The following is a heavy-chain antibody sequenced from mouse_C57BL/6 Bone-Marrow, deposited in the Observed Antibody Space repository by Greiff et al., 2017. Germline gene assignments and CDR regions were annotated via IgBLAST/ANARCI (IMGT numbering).Heavy chain of an antibody. CDR3: ARGSYYVSHYYAMDY. J-gene: IGHJ4*01. V-gene: IGHV1-72*01. D-gene: IGHD2-12*01. CDR2: IDPNSGGT. CDR1: GYTFTSYW. Sequence: VQLQQPGAELVKPGASVKLSCKASGYTFTSYWMHWVKQRPGRGLEWIGRIDPNSGGTKYNEKFKSKATLTVDKPSSTAYMQLSSLTSEDSAVYYCARGSYYVSHYYAMDYWGQGTSVTVSS.